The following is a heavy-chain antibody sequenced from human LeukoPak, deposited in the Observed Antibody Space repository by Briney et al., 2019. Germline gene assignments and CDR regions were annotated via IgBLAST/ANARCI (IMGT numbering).Heavy chain of an antibody. CDR2: ISSSSSYI. CDR1: GFTFSSYS. Sequence: GGSLRLSCAASGFTFSSYSMNWVRQAPGKGLEWVSSISSSSSYIYYADSVKGRFTISRDNAKNSLYPQMNSLRAEDTAVYYCARGVGYDYSDYWGQGTLVTVSS. J-gene: IGHJ4*02. D-gene: IGHD5-12*01. V-gene: IGHV3-21*01. CDR3: ARGVGYDYSDY.